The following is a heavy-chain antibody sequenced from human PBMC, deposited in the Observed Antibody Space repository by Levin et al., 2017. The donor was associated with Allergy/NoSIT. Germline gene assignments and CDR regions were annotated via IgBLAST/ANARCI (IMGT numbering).Heavy chain of an antibody. D-gene: IGHD6-19*01. Sequence: ASVKVSCKASGYTFRVYGIIWVRQAPGEGLEWRGWISPNNGHTKVSHKVQRRVTMTTDASTTTAYLDIRSQVSDDTAVYYCSRDLGTGWYDNAFEIWGQGTLVSVSS. CDR2: ISPNNGHT. CDR1: GYTFRVYG. V-gene: IGHV1-18*01. J-gene: IGHJ3*02. CDR3: SRDLGTGWYDNAFEI.